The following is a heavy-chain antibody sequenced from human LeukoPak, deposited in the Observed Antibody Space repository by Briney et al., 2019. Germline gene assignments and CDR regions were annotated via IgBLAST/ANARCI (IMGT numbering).Heavy chain of an antibody. J-gene: IGHJ3*02. CDR2: INHSGTT. CDR1: GGSFSGYY. CDR3: ATTTVTPNGDAFDI. D-gene: IGHD4-17*01. Sequence: PSETLSLTCAVYGGSFSGYYWSWIRQPPGKGLEWIGEINHSGTTNYNPSLKSRVTISIDKSKNHFSLNLSSVSAADTAVYYCATTTVTPNGDAFDIWGQGTLVTVSS. V-gene: IGHV4-34*01.